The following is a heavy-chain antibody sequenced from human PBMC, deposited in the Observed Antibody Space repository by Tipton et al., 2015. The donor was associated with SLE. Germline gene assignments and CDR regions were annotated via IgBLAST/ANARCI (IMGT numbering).Heavy chain of an antibody. CDR1: GFTFSSYA. CDR3: AKGRQQLVWGGFDP. D-gene: IGHD6-13*01. Sequence: SLRLSCAAAGFTFSSYAMSWVRQAPGKGLEWVSAISGSGGSTYYADSVKGRFTISRDNSKNTLYLQMNSLRAEDTAVYYCAKGRQQLVWGGFDPWGQGTLVTVSS. J-gene: IGHJ5*02. V-gene: IGHV3-23*01. CDR2: ISGSGGST.